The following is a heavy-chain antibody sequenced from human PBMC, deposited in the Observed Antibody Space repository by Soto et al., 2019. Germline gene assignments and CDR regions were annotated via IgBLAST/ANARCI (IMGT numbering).Heavy chain of an antibody. CDR1: GYTFTGYY. J-gene: IGHJ4*02. Sequence: ASVKGSCKASGYTFTGYYMHWERQAPGQGLEWMGWINPNSGGTNYAQKFQGWVTMTRDTSISTAYMELSRLRSDDTVVYYCARSSYYYDSSGYTYFDYWGQGTLVTVSS. D-gene: IGHD3-22*01. CDR3: ARSSYYYDSSGYTYFDY. CDR2: INPNSGGT. V-gene: IGHV1-2*04.